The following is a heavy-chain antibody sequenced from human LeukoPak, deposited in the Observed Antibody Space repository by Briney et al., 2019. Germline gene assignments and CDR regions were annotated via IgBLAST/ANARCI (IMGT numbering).Heavy chain of an antibody. CDR2: IYYSGST. Sequence: PSETLSLTCAVYGGSFSGYYWSWIRQHPGKGLEWIGYIYYSGSTYYNPSLKSRVTISVDTSKNQFSLKLSSVTAADTAVYYCARAHDSSGYVVDYWGQGTLVTVSS. CDR3: ARAHDSSGYVVDY. J-gene: IGHJ4*02. CDR1: GGSFSGYY. D-gene: IGHD3-22*01. V-gene: IGHV4-31*11.